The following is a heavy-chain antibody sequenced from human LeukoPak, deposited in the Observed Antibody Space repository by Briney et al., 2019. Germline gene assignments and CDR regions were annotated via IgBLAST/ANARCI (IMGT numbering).Heavy chain of an antibody. V-gene: IGHV3-7*04. J-gene: IGHJ6*02. CDR2: AHASGIEK. CDR1: GFTFSGHR. CDR3: ARGHYGLDV. Sequence: GGSLRLPCAASGFTFSGHRVSWVRQRPGKGLQWVAHAHASGIEKDYVEDVRGRFTISRDNAKNSAHLQMDTLRVEDSAVYYCARGHYGLDVWGQGTTVTVSS.